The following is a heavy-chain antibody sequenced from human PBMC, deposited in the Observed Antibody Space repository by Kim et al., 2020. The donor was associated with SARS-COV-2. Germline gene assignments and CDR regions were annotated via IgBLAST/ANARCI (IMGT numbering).Heavy chain of an antibody. D-gene: IGHD3-10*01. V-gene: IGHV3-9*01. CDR1: GFTFDDYA. J-gene: IGHJ4*02. CDR2: ISWNSGSV. Sequence: GGSQRLSCAASGFTFDDYAMHWVRQAPGKGLEWVSGISWNSGSVAYADSVKGRFTISRDNAKNSLYLQMNSLRAEDTALYYCAKERSDYYGSGTYLSPFDYWGQGTLVTVSA. CDR3: AKERSDYYGSGTYLSPFDY.